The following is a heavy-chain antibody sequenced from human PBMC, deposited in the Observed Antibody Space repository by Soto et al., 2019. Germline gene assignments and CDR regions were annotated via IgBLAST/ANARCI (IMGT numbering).Heavy chain of an antibody. D-gene: IGHD3-10*01. J-gene: IGHJ4*02. Sequence: GGSLRLSCVASGFTFSSYAMHWVRQAPGKGLEWVAVISYDGSNKYYADSVKGRFTISRDNSKNTLYLQMNSLRAEDTAVYYCARDVYYGSGSYYMGGGNFDYWGQGTLVTVSS. V-gene: IGHV3-30-3*01. CDR3: ARDVYYGSGSYYMGGGNFDY. CDR1: GFTFSSYA. CDR2: ISYDGSNK.